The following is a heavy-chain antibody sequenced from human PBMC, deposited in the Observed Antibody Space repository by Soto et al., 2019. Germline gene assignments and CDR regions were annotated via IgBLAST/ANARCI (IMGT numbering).Heavy chain of an antibody. Sequence: QVQLVQSGAEVKKPGASVKVSCKASGYTFTSYAMHWVRQAPGQRLEWMGWINAGNGNTKYSQKFQGRVTITRDTSASTVYMELSSLRSEDTAVYYCARDRGMITFGGVIVKSYNWFDPWGQGTLVTVSS. J-gene: IGHJ5*02. CDR3: ARDRGMITFGGVIVKSYNWFDP. D-gene: IGHD3-16*02. CDR2: INAGNGNT. V-gene: IGHV1-3*01. CDR1: GYTFTSYA.